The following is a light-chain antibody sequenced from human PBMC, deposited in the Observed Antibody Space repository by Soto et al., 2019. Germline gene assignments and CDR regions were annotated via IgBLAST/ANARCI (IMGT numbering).Light chain of an antibody. Sequence: EIVLTQSPGTLSLSPGERATLSCRASQSVSSSYLAWYQQKPGQAPRLLIYGASSRATGIPDRFSGSVSGTDFTLTISRLEPEDFVVYYCQQYGSSSITFGQGTRLEIK. CDR2: GAS. V-gene: IGKV3-20*01. J-gene: IGKJ5*01. CDR1: QSVSSSY. CDR3: QQYGSSSIT.